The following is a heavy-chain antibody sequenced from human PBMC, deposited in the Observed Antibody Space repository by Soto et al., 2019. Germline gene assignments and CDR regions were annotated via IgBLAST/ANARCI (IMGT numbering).Heavy chain of an antibody. Sequence: GGSLRLSCAASGFTFSNAWMSWVRQAPGKGLEWVGRIKSKTDGGTTDYAAPVKGRFTISRDDSKNTLYLQMNSLRAEDTAVYYCAKDRDHCSGGSCYRFDYWGQGTLVTVSS. CDR3: AKDRDHCSGGSCYRFDY. V-gene: IGHV3-15*01. D-gene: IGHD2-15*01. J-gene: IGHJ4*02. CDR2: IKSKTDGGTT. CDR1: GFTFSNAW.